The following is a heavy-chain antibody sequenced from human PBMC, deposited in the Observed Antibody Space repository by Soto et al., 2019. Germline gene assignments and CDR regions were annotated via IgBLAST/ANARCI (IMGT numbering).Heavy chain of an antibody. CDR2: ISGSGGTT. D-gene: IGHD2-2*01. CDR3: AKDRPSPNQVVPAAPGNGFDP. V-gene: IGHV3-23*01. CDR1: GFTFSNYA. J-gene: IGHJ5*02. Sequence: QPGGSLRLSCAASGFTFSNYAMSWVRQAPGKGLEWVSAISGSGGTTYNADSVKGRFTISRDNSKNTLYLQMNSLRAEDTAVYYCAKDRPSPNQVVPAAPGNGFDPWGQGTLVTVSS.